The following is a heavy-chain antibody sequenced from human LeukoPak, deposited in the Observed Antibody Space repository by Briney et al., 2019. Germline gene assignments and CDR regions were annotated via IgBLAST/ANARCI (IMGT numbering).Heavy chain of an antibody. D-gene: IGHD3-10*01. CDR1: GGSISSSSYY. J-gene: IGHJ5*02. V-gene: IGHV4-39*07. Sequence: SETLSLTCTVSGGSISSSSYYWGWIRQPPGKGLEWIGSIYYSGSTYYNPSLKSRVTISVDTSKNQFSLKLSSVTAADTAVYYCARVRSFGVRGQGWFDPWGQGTLVTVSS. CDR3: ARVRSFGVRGQGWFDP. CDR2: IYYSGST.